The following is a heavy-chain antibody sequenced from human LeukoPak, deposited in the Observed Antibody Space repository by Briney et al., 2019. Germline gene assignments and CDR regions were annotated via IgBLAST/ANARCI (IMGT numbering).Heavy chain of an antibody. CDR2: TSSSGSA. J-gene: IGHJ5*02. CDR1: GGSISTSTYY. D-gene: IGHD3-10*01. Sequence: SETLSLTCTVSGGSISTSTYYWGWIRQPPGQGQEWIATTSSSGSAYYTASLKSRVAISVDTSKNQFSLKLSSVTAADTAVYYCARHLKHFGSGNSLNWFDPWGQGTLVTVSS. V-gene: IGHV4-39*01. CDR3: ARHLKHFGSGNSLNWFDP.